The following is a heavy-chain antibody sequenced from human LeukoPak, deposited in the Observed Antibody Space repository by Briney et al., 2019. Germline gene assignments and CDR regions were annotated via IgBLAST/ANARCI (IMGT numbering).Heavy chain of an antibody. CDR3: ALGGSSDLEWLVDYFDH. V-gene: IGHV1-2*06. J-gene: IGHJ4*02. CDR2: INPNTGGT. D-gene: IGHD3-3*01. Sequence: GASVTVSCTTSAYTFSFYFIHWIRQAPGQGLEWMGRINPNTGGTNYAQKFQGRVTMTSDSSIRSAHMDLSRLSLDDSAVYYCALGGSSDLEWLVDYFDHWGQGSLVLVSS. CDR1: AYTFSFYF.